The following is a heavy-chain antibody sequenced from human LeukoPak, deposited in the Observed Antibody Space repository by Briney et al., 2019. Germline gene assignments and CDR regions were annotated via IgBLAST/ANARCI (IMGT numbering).Heavy chain of an antibody. CDR2: INSDGSST. CDR3: VRDILLSDYGDN. CDR1: GFTFSSYW. D-gene: IGHD3-9*01. Sequence: GGSLRLSCAASGFTFSSYWMHWVRQAPGKGLVWVSRINSDGSSTNYVDSAKGRFTISRDNAKNTLYLQMNSLRAEDTAVYYCVRDILLSDYGDNWGQGTLVTVSS. V-gene: IGHV3-74*01. J-gene: IGHJ4*02.